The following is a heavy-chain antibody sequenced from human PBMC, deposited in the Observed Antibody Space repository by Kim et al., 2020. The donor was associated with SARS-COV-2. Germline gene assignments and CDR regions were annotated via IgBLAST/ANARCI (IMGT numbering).Heavy chain of an antibody. CDR2: ISGSAITT. CDR3: AKGPSAIYFQLDY. J-gene: IGHJ4*02. CDR1: GFTFSSIG. D-gene: IGHD1-26*01. Sequence: GGSLRLSCAASGFTFSSIGMTWVRQAPGKGLEWVSSISGSAITTYYADSVKGRFTVSRDNSKNTLYLQMSSLRAEDTAVYYCAKGPSAIYFQLDYWGQGTLVTVSS. V-gene: IGHV3-23*01.